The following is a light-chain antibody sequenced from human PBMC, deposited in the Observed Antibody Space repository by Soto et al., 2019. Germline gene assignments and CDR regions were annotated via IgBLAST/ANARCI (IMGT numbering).Light chain of an antibody. CDR3: QQRSNWLIT. Sequence: EIALTQSPATLSLSPGERATLSCRASQSVSSYLAWYQQKPCQAPRLLIYDASHRATGIPARFSGSGSGTDFSLTISSLEPEDFAVYYCQQRSNWLITFGQGTRLEIK. V-gene: IGKV3-11*01. J-gene: IGKJ5*01. CDR2: DAS. CDR1: QSVSSY.